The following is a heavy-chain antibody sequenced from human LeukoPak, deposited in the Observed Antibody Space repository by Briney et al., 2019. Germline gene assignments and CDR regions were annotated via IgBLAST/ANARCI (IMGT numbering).Heavy chain of an antibody. V-gene: IGHV1-8*01. J-gene: IGHJ5*02. Sequence: ASVKVSCKASGYTFTSYDINWVRQATGQGLEWMGWMNPNNGNTGYAQTFQGRVTMTRDTFTSTAYMELRSLTSEDTAVYYCVRDGEGLAISVNYWFDLWGQGTLVTVSS. CDR1: GYTFTSYD. CDR2: MNPNNGNT. CDR3: VRDGEGLAISVNYWFDL. D-gene: IGHD3-10*01.